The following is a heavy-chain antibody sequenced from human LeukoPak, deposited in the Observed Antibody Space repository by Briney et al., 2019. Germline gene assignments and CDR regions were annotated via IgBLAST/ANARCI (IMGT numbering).Heavy chain of an antibody. V-gene: IGHV4-39*02. J-gene: IGHJ3*02. CDR2: IYYSGST. D-gene: IGHD6-6*01. CDR3: ARDLDSSSSAFDI. CDR1: GGSISSSSYY. Sequence: SSETLSLTCTVSGGSISSSSYYWGWIRQPPGKGLEWIGSIYYSGSTYYNPSLKSRVTISVDTSKNQFSLKLSSVTAADTAVYYCARDLDSSSSAFDIWGQGTMVTVSS.